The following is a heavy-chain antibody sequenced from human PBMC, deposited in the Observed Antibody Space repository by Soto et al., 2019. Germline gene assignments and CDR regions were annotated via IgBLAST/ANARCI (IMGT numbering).Heavy chain of an antibody. Sequence: GGSLRLSCAASGFTFSSYGMHWVRQAPGKGLEWVAVISYDGSNKYYADSVKGRFTISRDNSKNTLYLQMNSLRAEDTAVYYCAKDDSSSWYVKMYYFDYWGQGTLVTVSS. CDR2: ISYDGSNK. J-gene: IGHJ4*02. D-gene: IGHD6-13*01. CDR1: GFTFSSYG. V-gene: IGHV3-30*18. CDR3: AKDDSSSWYVKMYYFDY.